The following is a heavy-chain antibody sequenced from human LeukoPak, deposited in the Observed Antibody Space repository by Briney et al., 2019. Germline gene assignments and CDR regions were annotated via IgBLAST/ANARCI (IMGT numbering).Heavy chain of an antibody. CDR3: AREGYDYVWGSYRPARYFDY. D-gene: IGHD3-16*02. V-gene: IGHV3-7*01. CDR2: IKQDGSEK. CDR1: GFTLRNYV. Sequence: GGSLRLSCAASGFTLRNYVIHWVRQAPGKGLEWVANIKQDGSEKYYVDSVKGRFTISRDNAKNSLYLQMNSLRAEDTAVYYCAREGYDYVWGSYRPARYFDYWGQGTLVTVSS. J-gene: IGHJ4*02.